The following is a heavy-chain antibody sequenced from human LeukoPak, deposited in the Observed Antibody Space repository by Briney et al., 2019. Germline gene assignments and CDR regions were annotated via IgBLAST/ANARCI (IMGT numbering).Heavy chain of an antibody. V-gene: IGHV3-53*01. D-gene: IGHD3-10*01. J-gene: IGHJ4*02. Sequence: PGGSLRLSCAVSGFTVSSNYMSWVRQAPGKGLEWVSILYSAGATYYADSVRGRFTIARDNSKNTVFLQMNSLRAADTAVYYCASGEVGVRKYYSDPFHHWGQGTLVTVSS. CDR2: LYSAGAT. CDR3: ASGEVGVRKYYSDPFHH. CDR1: GFTVSSNY.